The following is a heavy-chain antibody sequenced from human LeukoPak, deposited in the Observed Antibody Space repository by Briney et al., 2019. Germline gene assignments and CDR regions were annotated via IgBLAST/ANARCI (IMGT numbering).Heavy chain of an antibody. D-gene: IGHD5-18*01. J-gene: IGHJ5*02. CDR2: INHSGST. CDR3: ARDEGYYYGQGDWFDP. CDR1: GGSFSGYY. V-gene: IGHV4-34*01. Sequence: SETLSLTCAVYGGSFSGYYWSWIRQPPGKGLEWIGEINHSGSTNYNPSLKSRVTMSVDTSKNQVSLKLASVTAEDTAVYYCARDEGYYYGQGDWFDPWGQGTLVTVSS.